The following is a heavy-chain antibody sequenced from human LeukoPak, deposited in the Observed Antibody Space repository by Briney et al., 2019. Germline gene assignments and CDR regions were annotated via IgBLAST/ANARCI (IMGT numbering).Heavy chain of an antibody. CDR2: MWYDGSNK. J-gene: IGHJ6*03. CDR3: AKVGYYMDV. CDR1: GFTFSSYG. V-gene: IGHV3-33*06. Sequence: PGGSLRLSCAASGFTFSSYGMHWVRQAPGKGLEWVAVMWYDGSNKYYADSVKGRFTISRDNSKNTLYLQMNSLRAEDTAVYYCAKVGYYMDVWGKGTTVTVSS.